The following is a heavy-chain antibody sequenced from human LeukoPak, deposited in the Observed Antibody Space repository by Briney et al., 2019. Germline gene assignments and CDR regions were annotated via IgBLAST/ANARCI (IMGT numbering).Heavy chain of an antibody. CDR1: GGSISSYY. CDR3: ARGWPYYGMDV. CDR2: INHSGST. Sequence: SETLSLTCSVSGGSISSYYWSWVRQPPGKGLEWIGEINHSGSTNYNPSLKSRVTISVDTSKNQFSLKLSSVTAADTAVYYCARGWPYYGMDVWGQGTTVTVSS. V-gene: IGHV4-34*01. J-gene: IGHJ6*02.